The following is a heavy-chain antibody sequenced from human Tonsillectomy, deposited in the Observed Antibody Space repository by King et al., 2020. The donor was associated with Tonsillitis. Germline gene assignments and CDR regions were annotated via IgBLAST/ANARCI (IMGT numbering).Heavy chain of an antibody. V-gene: IGHV3-21*01. CDR1: GFTFSSYR. D-gene: IGHD7-27*01. Sequence: VQLVESGEGLVKPGGSLRLSCAASGFTFSSYRMSWVRQAPGKGLEWVSSISSSSSYIYYVDSLKGRFTISRDNAKNSLYLQMNSLRAEDTAVYYCARDVGLIGEYYYYSMDVWGQGTTVTVSS. CDR3: ARDVGLIGEYYYYSMDV. J-gene: IGHJ6*02. CDR2: ISSSSSYI.